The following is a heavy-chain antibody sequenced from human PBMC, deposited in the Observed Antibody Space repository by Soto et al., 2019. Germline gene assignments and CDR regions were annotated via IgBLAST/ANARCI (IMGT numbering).Heavy chain of an antibody. Sequence: PSETLSLTCTVSGGSISSYYWSWIRQPPGKGLEWIGYIYYSGSTNYNPPLKSRVTISVDTSKNQFSLKLSSVTAADTAVYYCARGPSGDKVHYWGQGALVTVSS. D-gene: IGHD7-27*01. CDR2: IYYSGST. CDR1: GGSISSYY. CDR3: ARGPSGDKVHY. V-gene: IGHV4-59*01. J-gene: IGHJ4*02.